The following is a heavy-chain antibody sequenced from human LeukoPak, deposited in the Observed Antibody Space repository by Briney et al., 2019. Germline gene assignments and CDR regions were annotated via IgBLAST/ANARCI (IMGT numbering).Heavy chain of an antibody. CDR3: ARHRDSSGWPNYFDY. D-gene: IGHD6-19*01. CDR1: GGSISSSSYF. CDR2: IYSSGST. Sequence: KPSETLSLTCTVSGGSISSSSYFWGWIRQPPGKGLEWIGSIYSSGSTYYNPSLKSRVTISVDTSKNQFSLKLSTVTAADTAVYYCARHRDSSGWPNYFDYWGQGTLVTVSS. V-gene: IGHV4-39*01. J-gene: IGHJ4*02.